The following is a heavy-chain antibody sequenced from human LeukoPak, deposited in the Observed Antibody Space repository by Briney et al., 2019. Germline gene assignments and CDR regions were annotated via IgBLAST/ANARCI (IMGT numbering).Heavy chain of an antibody. J-gene: IGHJ4*02. Sequence: PGGSLRLSCAASGFTFSRYWMNWVRQVPGKGLEWVANIKQDGSEKNYVDSVKGRFTISRDNAKNSLYLQMNSLRAEDTAVYYCARDRAMDDYWGQGTLVTVSS. CDR3: ARDRAMDDY. D-gene: IGHD5-18*01. CDR2: IKQDGSEK. CDR1: GFTFSRYW. V-gene: IGHV3-7*01.